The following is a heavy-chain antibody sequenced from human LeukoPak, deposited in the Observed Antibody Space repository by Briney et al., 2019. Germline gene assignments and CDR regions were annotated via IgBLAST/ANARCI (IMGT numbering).Heavy chain of an antibody. CDR2: ITSKTDGETA. D-gene: IGHD4-23*01. CDR3: AKGGGWLYYFDY. J-gene: IGHJ4*02. V-gene: IGHV3-15*01. Sequence: PGGSLRLSCVASGFTFSNAWMTLVRQAPGRGLEWVGRITSKTDGETALYAAPVKGRLTISRDDSQNTLYLQMNSLRADDTAVYYCAKGGGWLYYFDYWGQGTLVTVSS. CDR1: GFTFSNAW.